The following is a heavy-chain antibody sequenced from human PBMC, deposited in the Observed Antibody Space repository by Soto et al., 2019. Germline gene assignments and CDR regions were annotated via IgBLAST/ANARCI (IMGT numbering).Heavy chain of an antibody. V-gene: IGHV3-11*01. CDR1: VFSFSDSY. CDR2: ISSGALTI. CDR3: ARDTTRLEH. D-gene: IGHD1-1*01. Sequence: PWGSLRLSWVFSVFSFSDSYMTWVRQIPGKGLDLIASISSGALTISYAAAVKGRFTISRDDGHNSLFLQMDSLSAEDTALYYCARDTTRLEHWGQGTMVTVSS. J-gene: IGHJ4*02.